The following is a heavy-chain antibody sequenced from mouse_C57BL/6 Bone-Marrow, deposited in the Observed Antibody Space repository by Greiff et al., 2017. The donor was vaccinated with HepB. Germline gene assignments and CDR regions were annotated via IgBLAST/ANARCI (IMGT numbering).Heavy chain of an antibody. CDR3: ARYYYYGSSYGYFDV. D-gene: IGHD1-1*01. Sequence: DVQLQESGPGLAKPSQTLSLTCSVTGYSITSDYWNWIRKFPGNKLEYMGYISYSGSTYYNPSLKSRISITRDTSKNQYYLQLNSVTTEDTATYYCARYYYYGSSYGYFDVWGTGTTVTVSS. J-gene: IGHJ1*03. V-gene: IGHV3-8*01. CDR1: GYSITSDY. CDR2: ISYSGST.